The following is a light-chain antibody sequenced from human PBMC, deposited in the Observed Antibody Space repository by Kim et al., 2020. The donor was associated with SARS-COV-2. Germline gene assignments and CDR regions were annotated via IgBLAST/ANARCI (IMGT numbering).Light chain of an antibody. CDR3: QHRSNHVVS. CDR2: DVS. J-gene: IGKJ4*01. Sequence: DIVLSQSPDTLSLSPGERATLSCRASQSVGNYLAWYQQKPGQAPGLLIYDVSKRATGIPASFSGSGSETDFTLTISSLEPEDFAVYYCQHRSNHVVSFGGGTKVDIK. CDR1: QSVGNY. V-gene: IGKV3-11*01.